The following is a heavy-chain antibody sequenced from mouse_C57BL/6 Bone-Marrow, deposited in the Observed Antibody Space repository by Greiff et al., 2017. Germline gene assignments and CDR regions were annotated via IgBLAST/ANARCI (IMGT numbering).Heavy chain of an antibody. V-gene: IGHV1-81*01. CDR2: IYPRSGNT. CDR3: ARPGLYCGYVKFAY. J-gene: IGHJ3*01. Sequence: VQLQQSGAELARPGASVKLSCKASGYTFTSYGISWVKQRTGQGLEWIGEIYPRSGNTYYNEKFKGKATLTADKSSSTAYMELRSLTSEDSAVYFCARPGLYCGYVKFAYWGQGTLVTVSA. CDR1: GYTFTSYG. D-gene: IGHD2-2*01.